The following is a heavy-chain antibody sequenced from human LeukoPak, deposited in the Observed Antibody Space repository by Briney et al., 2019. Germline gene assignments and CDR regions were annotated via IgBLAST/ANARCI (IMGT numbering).Heavy chain of an antibody. J-gene: IGHJ4*02. Sequence: SETLSLTCTVCRGSISSSGHSWGWIRQPPGKGLEWIGTVRYSGTTHYNPSLMSRVTISVDTSQNQFSLSLDYVTAADTAVYYCVRDTGLEVVSPYSDHWGQGTLVTVSS. D-gene: IGHD2-21*01. V-gene: IGHV4-39*02. CDR2: VRYSGTT. CDR1: RGSISSSGHS. CDR3: VRDTGLEVVSPYSDH.